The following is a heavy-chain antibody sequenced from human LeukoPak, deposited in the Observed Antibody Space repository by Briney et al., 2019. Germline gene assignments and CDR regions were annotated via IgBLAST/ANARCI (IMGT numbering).Heavy chain of an antibody. CDR2: IYYSGST. V-gene: IGHV4-31*03. Sequence: PSQTLSLTCTVSGGSISSGGYYWSWIRQHPGKGLEWIGYIYYSGSTNYNPSLKSRVTISVDTSKNQFSLKLSSVTAADTAVYYCARSHLLWSDAFDIWGQGTMVTVSS. CDR3: ARSHLLWSDAFDI. CDR1: GGSISSGGYY. J-gene: IGHJ3*02. D-gene: IGHD3-10*01.